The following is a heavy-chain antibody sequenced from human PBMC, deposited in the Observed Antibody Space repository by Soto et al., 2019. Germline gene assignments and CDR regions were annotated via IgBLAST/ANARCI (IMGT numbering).Heavy chain of an antibody. CDR3: ARDGVVITFFDY. CDR1: GYTFTSYA. V-gene: IGHV1-3*01. CDR2: INAGNGNT. J-gene: IGHJ4*02. Sequence: ASVKVSCKASGYTFTSYAMHWVRQAPGQRLEWMGWINAGNGNTKYSQKFRGRVTITRDTSASTAYMELSSLRSEDTAVYYCARDGVVITFFDYWGQGTLVTVS. D-gene: IGHD3-3*01.